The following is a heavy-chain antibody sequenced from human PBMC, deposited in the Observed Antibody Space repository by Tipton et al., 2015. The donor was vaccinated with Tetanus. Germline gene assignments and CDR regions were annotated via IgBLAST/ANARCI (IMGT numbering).Heavy chain of an antibody. CDR2: MSSSGSI. D-gene: IGHD1-26*01. J-gene: IGHJ5*02. V-gene: IGHV4-4*07. Sequence: TLSLTCTVSGGSISSYYWTWIRQPAGKGLEWIGRMSSSGSITYNPSLKGRVTISVDTSTTQFSLRLNSVTAADTAIYYCARDHRLSASYAGWFDPWGQGTLVTVSS. CDR3: ARDHRLSASYAGWFDP. CDR1: GGSISSYY.